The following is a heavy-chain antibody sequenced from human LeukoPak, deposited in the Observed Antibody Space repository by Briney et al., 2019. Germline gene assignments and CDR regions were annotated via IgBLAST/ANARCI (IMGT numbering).Heavy chain of an antibody. Sequence: PGTLSLTCAVYGGSFSGYYWSWIRQPPGKGLEWIGEINHSGCTNYNPSIKSRVTISVDTSKNQFSLKLSSVTAADTAVYYCARLRYSSGWCVDYWGQGTLVTVSS. J-gene: IGHJ4*02. CDR2: INHSGCT. V-gene: IGHV4-34*01. CDR1: GGSFSGYY. CDR3: ARLRYSSGWCVDY. D-gene: IGHD6-19*01.